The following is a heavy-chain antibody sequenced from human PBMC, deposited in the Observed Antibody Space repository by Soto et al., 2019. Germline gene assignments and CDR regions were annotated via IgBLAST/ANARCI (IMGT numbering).Heavy chain of an antibody. Sequence: PGGSLRLSCASSGFTVSNNYMNWVRQAPGKGLEWVSIIHSSGSTYYADSVKGRFTIPRDSSKNTLYLQMNSLRAEDTAGYYCATSGWYSPIKYWGQGTLVTVSS. D-gene: IGHD6-19*01. CDR3: ATSGWYSPIKY. V-gene: IGHV3-66*01. CDR1: GFTVSNNY. J-gene: IGHJ4*02. CDR2: IHSSGST.